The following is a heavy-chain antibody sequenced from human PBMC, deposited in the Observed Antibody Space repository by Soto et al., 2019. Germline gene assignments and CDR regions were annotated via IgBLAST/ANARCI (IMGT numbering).Heavy chain of an antibody. CDR2: IRPDTGDT. V-gene: IGHV1-18*04. Sequence: QLQLVQSGAEVGRPGASVRVSCKAYGYAFSKYGISWIRQAPGQGLEWMGWIRPDTGDTNYAQKFQGRVTMTTDTSSNTAYMELRSLRSDDTAMYYCATSYDSGFDPWGQGTLVSVSS. J-gene: IGHJ5*02. D-gene: IGHD5-12*01. CDR3: ATSYDSGFDP. CDR1: GYAFSKYG.